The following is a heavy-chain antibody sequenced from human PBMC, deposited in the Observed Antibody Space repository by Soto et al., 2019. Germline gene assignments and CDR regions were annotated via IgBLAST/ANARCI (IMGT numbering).Heavy chain of an antibody. CDR1: GGTFSSYT. CDR2: IIPILGIA. J-gene: IGHJ4*02. CDR3: ARDPGRGYDFLGGY. D-gene: IGHD5-12*01. V-gene: IGHV1-69*08. Sequence: QVQLVQSGAEVKKPGSSVKVSCKASGGTFSSYTISWVRQAPGQGLEWMGRIIPILGIANYAQKFQGRVTITADKSTSTAYMELSSLRSEDTAVYYCARDPGRGYDFLGGYWGQGTLVTVSS.